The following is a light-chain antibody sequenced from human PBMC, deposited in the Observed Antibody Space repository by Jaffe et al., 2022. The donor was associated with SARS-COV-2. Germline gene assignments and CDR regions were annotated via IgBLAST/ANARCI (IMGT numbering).Light chain of an antibody. J-gene: IGLJ1*01. CDR1: SSDVGGYNY. Sequence: QSALTQPRSVSGSPGQSVTISCTGTSSDVGGYNYVSWYQQYPGKAPKLMIYDVSKRPSGVPDRFSGSKSGNTASLTISGLQAEDEADYYCCSSAGRYTYVFGTGTKVTVL. V-gene: IGLV2-11*01. CDR2: DVS. CDR3: CSSAGRYTYV.